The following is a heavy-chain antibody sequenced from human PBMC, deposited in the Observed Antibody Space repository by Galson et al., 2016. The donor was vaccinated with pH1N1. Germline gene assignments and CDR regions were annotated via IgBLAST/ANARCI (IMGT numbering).Heavy chain of an antibody. V-gene: IGHV3-7*04. CDR1: GFTFNNYW. J-gene: IGHJ4*02. Sequence: SLRLSCAASGFTFNNYWMTWVRQAPGKGLGWVANINQDGSQKYSVDSVKGRFTISRDNAENSLYLQMNSLRAEDTAVYYCARSIAGRDSYWGQGTLVTVSS. CDR3: ARSIAGRDSY. CDR2: INQDGSQK. D-gene: IGHD6-6*01.